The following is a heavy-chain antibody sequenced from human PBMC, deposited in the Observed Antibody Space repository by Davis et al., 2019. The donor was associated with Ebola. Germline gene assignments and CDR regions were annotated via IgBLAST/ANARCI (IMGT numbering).Heavy chain of an antibody. Sequence: SQTLSPTCPLSGGSISSYYWSWIRQPPGKGLEWIGYIYYSGSTNYNPSLRSRVTTSVDTSKNQFSLKLSSVTAADTAVYYCASVAEYYYDSSGYQGYFDDWGQGTLVTVSS. CDR3: ASVAEYYYDSSGYQGYFDD. CDR1: GGSISSYY. J-gene: IGHJ4*02. D-gene: IGHD3-22*01. V-gene: IGHV4-59*08. CDR2: IYYSGST.